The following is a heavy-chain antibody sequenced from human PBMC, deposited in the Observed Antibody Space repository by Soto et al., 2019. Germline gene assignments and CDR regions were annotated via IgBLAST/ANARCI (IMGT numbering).Heavy chain of an antibody. Sequence: QVQLVQSGAEVKKPGASVKVSCKASGYTFTSYYMHWVRQAPGQGLEWMGIINPSGGSTRYAQKYQGGVTMTRDTSTSTVYMELISLRSEYTAVDYCAIEGGDVWGQGTTVTVSS. CDR2: INPSGGST. D-gene: IGHD3-16*01. J-gene: IGHJ6*02. V-gene: IGHV1-46*01. CDR3: AIEGGDV. CDR1: GYTFTSYY.